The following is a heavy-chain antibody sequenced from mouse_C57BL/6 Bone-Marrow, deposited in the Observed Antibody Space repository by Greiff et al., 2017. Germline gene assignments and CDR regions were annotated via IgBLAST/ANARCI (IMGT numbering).Heavy chain of an antibody. CDR3: ARWRDGPVDY. J-gene: IGHJ2*01. D-gene: IGHD2-3*01. Sequence: EVHLVESGGGLVQPGGSLSLSCAASGFTFTDYYMSWVRQPPGKALEWLGFIRNKANGYTTEYSASVKGRFTISRDNSQSILYLQMNALRAEDSATYYCARWRDGPVDYWGQGTTLTVSS. V-gene: IGHV7-3*01. CDR2: IRNKANGYTT. CDR1: GFTFTDYY.